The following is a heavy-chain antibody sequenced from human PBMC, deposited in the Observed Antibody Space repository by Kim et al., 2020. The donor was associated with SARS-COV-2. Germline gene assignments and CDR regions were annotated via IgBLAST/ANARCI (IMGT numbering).Heavy chain of an antibody. J-gene: IGHJ4*02. CDR1: GFTFSSYS. D-gene: IGHD4-17*01. V-gene: IGHV3-48*04. Sequence: GGSLRLSCAASGFTFSSYSMNWVRQAPGKGLEWVSYISSSSSTIYYADSVKGRFTISRDNAKNSLYLQMNSLRAEDTAVYYCARDLGNDYGDTPVDYWGQGTLVTVSS. CDR2: ISSSSSTI. CDR3: ARDLGNDYGDTPVDY.